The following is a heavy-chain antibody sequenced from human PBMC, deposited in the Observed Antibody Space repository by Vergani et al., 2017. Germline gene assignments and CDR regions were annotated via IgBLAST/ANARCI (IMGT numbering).Heavy chain of an antibody. Sequence: QVQLVESGGGVVQPGRSLRLSCAASGFTFSSYGMHWVRQAPGKGLEWVAVIWYDGSNKYYADSVKGRFTISRDNAKNSLYLLMNSLRAEDTALYYCAKDIGIAVAGYFDYWGQGTLVTVSS. CDR2: IWYDGSNK. CDR3: AKDIGIAVAGYFDY. D-gene: IGHD6-19*01. V-gene: IGHV3-33*03. CDR1: GFTFSSYG. J-gene: IGHJ4*02.